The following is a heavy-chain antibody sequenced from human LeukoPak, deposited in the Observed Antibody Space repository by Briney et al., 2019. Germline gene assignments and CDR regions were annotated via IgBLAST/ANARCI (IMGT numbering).Heavy chain of an antibody. J-gene: IGHJ6*02. CDR3: ARGGCSSTSCPTPYYYYGMDV. Sequence: PSVTLSLTCAVCGGSFRGYYWRWIRQPPGKGLEWIGEINHSGSTNYNPSLKSRVTISVDTSKNQFSLKLSSVTAADTAVYYCARGGCSSTSCPTPYYYYGMDVWGQGTTVTVSS. CDR1: GGSFRGYY. V-gene: IGHV4-34*01. D-gene: IGHD2-2*01. CDR2: INHSGST.